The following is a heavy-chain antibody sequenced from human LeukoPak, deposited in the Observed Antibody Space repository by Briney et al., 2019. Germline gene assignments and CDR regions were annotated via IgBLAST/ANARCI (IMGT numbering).Heavy chain of an antibody. D-gene: IGHD1-7*01. V-gene: IGHV4-61*08. J-gene: IGHJ6*03. CDR2: IYYSGST. CDR3: ARGPDWNYVPFYYYYMDV. CDR1: GGPISSGGYY. Sequence: SETLSLTCTVSGGPISSGGYYWSWIRQPPGKGLEWIGYIYYSGSTNYNLSLKSRVTISVDTSKNQFSLKLSSVTAADTAVYYCARGPDWNYVPFYYYYMDVWGKGTTVTVSS.